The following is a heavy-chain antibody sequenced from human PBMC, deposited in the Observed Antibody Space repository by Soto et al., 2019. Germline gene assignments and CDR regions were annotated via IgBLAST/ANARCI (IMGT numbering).Heavy chain of an antibody. V-gene: IGHV3-23*01. J-gene: IGHJ4*02. CDR1: GFTFSSYA. D-gene: IGHD3-10*01. Sequence: EVQLLESGGGLVQPGGSLRLSCAASGFTFSSYARSWVRQAPGKGLECVSAISGSGGSTYYADSLKGRFTISRDNSKNSQYLQMNSLRAEDTAVYYCAKTVRRSSMRDYYFDYWGQGTLVTVSS. CDR3: AKTVRRSSMRDYYFDY. CDR2: ISGSGGST.